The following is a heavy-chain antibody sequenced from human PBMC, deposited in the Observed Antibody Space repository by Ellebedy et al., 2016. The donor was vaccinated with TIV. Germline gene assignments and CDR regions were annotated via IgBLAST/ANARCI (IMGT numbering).Heavy chain of an antibody. CDR1: GFTFSDYH. Sequence: GESLKISCAASGFTFSDYHMSWIRQAPGRGLEWISYINTGSSYTKYADSVWDRFTISRDNSKMSLYLQMNNLRVEDTGVYYCAREGNHKPFDYWGQGTLVTVSS. CDR2: INTGSSYT. J-gene: IGHJ4*02. CDR3: AREGNHKPFDY. V-gene: IGHV3-11*06. D-gene: IGHD3-10*01.